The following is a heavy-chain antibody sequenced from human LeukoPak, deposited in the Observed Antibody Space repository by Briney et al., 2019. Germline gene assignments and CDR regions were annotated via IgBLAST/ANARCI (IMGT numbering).Heavy chain of an antibody. CDR1: GYTFTTHD. Sequence: ASVKVSCKASGYTFTTHDINWVRQAIGQGLEWMGWMNPNSGNTGYAQKFHGRVSMTRDTSTSTAYMELSSLRSEDTAVYYCARGSRRAAAGGWFDPWGQGTLVTVSS. V-gene: IGHV1-8*01. CDR3: ARGSRRAAAGGWFDP. J-gene: IGHJ5*02. CDR2: MNPNSGNT. D-gene: IGHD6-13*01.